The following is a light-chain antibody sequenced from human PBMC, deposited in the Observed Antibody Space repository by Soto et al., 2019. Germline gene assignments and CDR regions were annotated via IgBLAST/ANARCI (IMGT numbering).Light chain of an antibody. J-gene: IGKJ5*01. CDR1: QSVTSN. Sequence: EIVLTQSPDTLAVSPGEVATLSCWASQSVTSNLAWYQQKRGQAPRLLIYAASTRATGVPARFSGSGSGTEFTLTISSLQSEDLAVYYCQQYNNWPPITFGQGTRLEIK. CDR2: AAS. V-gene: IGKV3D-15*01. CDR3: QQYNNWPPIT.